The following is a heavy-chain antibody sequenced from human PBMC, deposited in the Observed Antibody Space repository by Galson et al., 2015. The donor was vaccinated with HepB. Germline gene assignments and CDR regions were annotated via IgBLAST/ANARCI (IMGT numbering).Heavy chain of an antibody. CDR3: AKGDDPNSSSSGYYYHYMEV. V-gene: IGHV3-23*01. Sequence: SLRLSCAASGFTFNTYAMTWVRQAPGKGLEWVSSISGRGDSTNYADSVKGRFTISRDNSKNTLFLQMNSLRAEDTTAYYCAKGDDPNSSSSGYYYHYMEVWGKGTTVTVSS. CDR2: ISGRGDST. J-gene: IGHJ6*03. CDR1: GFTFNTYA. D-gene: IGHD6-6*01.